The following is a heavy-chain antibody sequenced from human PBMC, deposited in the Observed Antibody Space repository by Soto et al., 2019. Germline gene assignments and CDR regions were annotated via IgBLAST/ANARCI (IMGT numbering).Heavy chain of an antibody. CDR1: EFTFSSYA. CDR3: AKVGPYDSGSYMFRYNWFGP. V-gene: IGHV3-23*01. CDR2: ISGSSDNT. D-gene: IGHD3-10*01. Sequence: GGSLRLSCAASEFTFSSYAMSWVRQAPGKGLEWISAISGSSDNTYYADSVKGRFTISRDNSKSTLYMQMNSLRAEDTAVYYCAKVGPYDSGSYMFRYNWFGPWGPGPLVTVSS. J-gene: IGHJ5*02.